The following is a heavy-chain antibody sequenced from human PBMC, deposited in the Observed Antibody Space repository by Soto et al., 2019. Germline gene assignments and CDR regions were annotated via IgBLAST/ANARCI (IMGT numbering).Heavy chain of an antibody. J-gene: IGHJ6*03. Sequence: ASVKVSCKASGYTFTGYYMHWVRQAPGQGLEWMGWINPNSGGTNYAQKFQGWVTMTRDTSISTAYMELSRLRSDDTAVYYCARGSRLGIVVVPAAPYMDVWGKGTTVTVSS. V-gene: IGHV1-2*04. CDR3: ARGSRLGIVVVPAAPYMDV. D-gene: IGHD2-2*03. CDR2: INPNSGGT. CDR1: GYTFTGYY.